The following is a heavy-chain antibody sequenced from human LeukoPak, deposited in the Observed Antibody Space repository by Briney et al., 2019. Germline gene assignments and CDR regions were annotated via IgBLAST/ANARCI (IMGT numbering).Heavy chain of an antibody. D-gene: IGHD3-22*01. CDR1: GFTFSSFG. CDR3: AKTGRYDSSGYPHY. Sequence: PGRSLRLSCAASGFTFSSFGMHWVRQAPGRGLEWVALILYDDKYYADSVKGRFTISRDNSKNTLYLQMSSLRAEDAAVYYCAKTGRYDSSGYPHYWGQGTLVTVSS. J-gene: IGHJ4*02. V-gene: IGHV3-33*06. CDR2: ILYDDK.